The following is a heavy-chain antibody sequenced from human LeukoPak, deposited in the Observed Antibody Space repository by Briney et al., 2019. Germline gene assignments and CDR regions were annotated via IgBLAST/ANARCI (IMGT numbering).Heavy chain of an antibody. CDR3: ARQSGGTYQDFDY. CDR2: FYSSGTT. J-gene: IGHJ4*02. Sequence: SETLSLTCTVSGGSISTSAYYWGWIRQPPGKGLEWIGSFYSSGTTYYNPSLKSRLTISVDTAKNQFSLNLSSVIVADTAVYYCARQSGGTYQDFDYWGRGILVTVSS. D-gene: IGHD1-26*01. V-gene: IGHV4-39*01. CDR1: GGSISTSAYY.